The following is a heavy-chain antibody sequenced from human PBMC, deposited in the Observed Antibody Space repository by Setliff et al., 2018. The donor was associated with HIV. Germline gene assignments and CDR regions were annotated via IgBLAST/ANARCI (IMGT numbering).Heavy chain of an antibody. CDR2: INHTGNT. Sequence: PSETLSLTCAVYGGSLSGYHWNWIRQFPGKGLEWIGEINHTGNTQYNPSLKIRVTMSEETSKNQFSLELNSVTAADTAIYYGARHQCGSGGYSSTWDAHFDYWGQGNLVTVSS. CDR1: GGSLSGYH. D-gene: IGHD6-13*01. CDR3: ARHQCGSGGYSSTWDAHFDY. V-gene: IGHV4-34*01. J-gene: IGHJ4*02.